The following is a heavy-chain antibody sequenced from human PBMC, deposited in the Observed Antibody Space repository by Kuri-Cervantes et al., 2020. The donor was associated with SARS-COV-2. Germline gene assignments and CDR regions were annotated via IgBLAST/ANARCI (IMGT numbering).Heavy chain of an antibody. J-gene: IGHJ5*02. V-gene: IGHV4-34*01. D-gene: IGHD6-13*01. Sequence: SQTLSLTCDVYGGSFSGYYWTWIRQPPGKGLEWIGEINHSGSTDYNPSLKSRVTISVDTSNNQFSLSLSSVTAADTAVYYCATGYSSRGGFGPWGQGTLVTVSS. CDR1: GGSFSGYY. CDR3: ATGYSSRGGFGP. CDR2: INHSGST.